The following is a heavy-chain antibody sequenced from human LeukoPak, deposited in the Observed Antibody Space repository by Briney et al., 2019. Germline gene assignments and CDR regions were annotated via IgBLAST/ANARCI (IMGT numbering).Heavy chain of an antibody. CDR3: ATKQWLAPPPDS. D-gene: IGHD6-19*01. V-gene: IGHV3-48*01. CDR1: GFSFSTYN. J-gene: IGHJ4*02. Sequence: GGSLRLSCVDSGFSFSTYNMHWVRQAPGRGLEWISYISFTLSTIYYADSVKGRFTISRDNAKNSLYLQMNSLRSEDTAVYYCATKQWLAPPPDSWGQGTPVTVSS. CDR2: ISFTLSTI.